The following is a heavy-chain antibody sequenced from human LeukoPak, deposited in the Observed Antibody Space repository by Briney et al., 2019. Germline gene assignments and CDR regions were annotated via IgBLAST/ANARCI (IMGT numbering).Heavy chain of an antibody. CDR3: ARDHIVGAGYYYYYYMDV. CDR1: GYTFTGYY. CDR2: INPNSGGT. D-gene: IGHD1-26*01. Sequence: ASVKVSCKASGYTFTGYYMHWVRQAPGQGLEWMGRINPNSGGTNYAQKFQGRVTMTRDTSISTAYMELSSLRPDDTAVYYCARDHIVGAGYYYYYYMDVWGKGTTVTVSS. V-gene: IGHV1-2*06. J-gene: IGHJ6*03.